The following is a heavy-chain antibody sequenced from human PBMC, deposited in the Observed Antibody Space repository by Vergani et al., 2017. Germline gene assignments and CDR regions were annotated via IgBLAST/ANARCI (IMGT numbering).Heavy chain of an antibody. V-gene: IGHV4-30-4*08. CDR1: GGSLSSGDYY. D-gene: IGHD3-10*01. CDR3: ARVITMVRGVIIAYFDY. J-gene: IGHJ4*02. CDR2: IYYSGRT. Sequence: QVQLQESGPGLVKPSQTLSLTCTVSGGSLSSGDYYWSWIRQPPGKGLGWVGYIYYSGRTYYNPSLKSRVTISVDTSKNQFSLKLSSVTAADTAVYYCARVITMVRGVIIAYFDYWGQGTLVTVSS.